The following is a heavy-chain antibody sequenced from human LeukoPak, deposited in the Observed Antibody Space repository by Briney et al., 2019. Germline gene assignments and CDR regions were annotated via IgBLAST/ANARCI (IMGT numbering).Heavy chain of an antibody. Sequence: ASVKVSCKASGGTFSSYATSWVRQAPGQGLEWMGRIIPIFGIANYAQKFQGRVTITADKSTSTAYMELSSLRSEDTAVYYCAGLVTTDYYFDYWGQGTLVTVSS. CDR2: IIPIFGIA. V-gene: IGHV1-69*04. J-gene: IGHJ4*02. CDR3: AGLVTTDYYFDY. CDR1: GGTFSSYA. D-gene: IGHD4-11*01.